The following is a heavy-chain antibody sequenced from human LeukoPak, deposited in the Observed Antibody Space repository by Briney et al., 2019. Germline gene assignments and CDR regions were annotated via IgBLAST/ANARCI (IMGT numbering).Heavy chain of an antibody. CDR1: GNYW. CDR2: INSDGSWT. CDR3: VSFYETY. Sequence: GGSLRLSCAASGNYWKHWVRQAPGKGLVWVSHINSDGSWTSYADSVKGRFTISKDNAKNTVYLQMNNLRAEDTAVYYCVSFYETYWGRGTLVTVSS. D-gene: IGHD2-2*01. V-gene: IGHV3-74*01. J-gene: IGHJ4*02.